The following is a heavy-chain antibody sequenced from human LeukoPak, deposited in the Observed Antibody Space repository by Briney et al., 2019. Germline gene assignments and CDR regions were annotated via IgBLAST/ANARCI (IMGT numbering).Heavy chain of an antibody. CDR2: FSPSGTGI. V-gene: IGHV1-46*01. J-gene: IGHJ4*02. CDR1: GYTFTSYY. D-gene: IGHD5-12*01. Sequence: ASVKVSCKASGYTFTSYYIPWVRQAPGQGLKCGGIFSPSGTGIFYAQKFQGRVTMTRDTSTSTVYMELSSLRSEDTAVYYCARELSGSVDYWGQGTLVTVSS. CDR3: ARELSGSVDY.